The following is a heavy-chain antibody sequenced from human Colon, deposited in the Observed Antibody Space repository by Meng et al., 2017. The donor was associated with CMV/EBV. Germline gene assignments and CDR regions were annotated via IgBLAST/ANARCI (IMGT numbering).Heavy chain of an antibody. V-gene: IGHV3-23*03. J-gene: IGHJ4*02. Sequence: GGSLRLSCAASGFTFSNCGLNWVRQGPGKGLEWVSGACSGGSNRCYADSVTGRFTISRDTPKDTLYLEVNSLKTDDTAIYYCARDKGTGAFDYWGQGSLVTVSS. CDR1: GFTFSNCG. CDR3: ARDKGTGAFDY. CDR2: ACSGGSNR. D-gene: IGHD3/OR15-3a*01.